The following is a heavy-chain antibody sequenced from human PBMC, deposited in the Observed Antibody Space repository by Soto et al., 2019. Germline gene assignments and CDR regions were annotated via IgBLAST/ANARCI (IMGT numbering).Heavy chain of an antibody. Sequence: SETLSLTCPVSGGSISSSSYYWGWIRQPPGKGLEWIGSIYYSGSTYYNPSLKSRVTISVDTSKNQFSLKLSSVTAADTAVYYCARSRDYDFLFDYWGQGTLVTVSS. CDR1: GGSISSSSYY. J-gene: IGHJ4*02. V-gene: IGHV4-39*01. D-gene: IGHD3-3*01. CDR2: IYYSGST. CDR3: ARSRDYDFLFDY.